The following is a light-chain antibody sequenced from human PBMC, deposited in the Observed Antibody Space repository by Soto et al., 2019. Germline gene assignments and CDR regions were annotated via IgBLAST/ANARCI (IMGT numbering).Light chain of an antibody. V-gene: IGKV1-5*01. Sequence: DIQMTQSPSTLSASAGDRVTITCRASQSIDTWLAWYQQKPGRAPKLLLYAVSNLQSGVPPRFSGSGSGPEGGRSTTSLQPGDFATYYCPQYNGYLWTVGQCAKVDIK. CDR1: QSIDTW. J-gene: IGKJ1*01. CDR3: PQYNGYLWT. CDR2: AVS.